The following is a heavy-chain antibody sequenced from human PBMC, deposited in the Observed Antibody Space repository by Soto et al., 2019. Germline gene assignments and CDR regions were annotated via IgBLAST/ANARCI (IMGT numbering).Heavy chain of an antibody. D-gene: IGHD3-10*01. J-gene: IGHJ3*02. V-gene: IGHV3-7*01. Sequence: EVQLVESGGGLVQPGGSLRLSCAASGFTFSSYWMSWVRQAPGKGLEWVANIKQDGSEKYYVDSVKGRFTISRDNAKNSLYLQMNSLRAADTAVYYCANYYGSGSLDAFDIWGQGTMVTVSS. CDR3: ANYYGSGSLDAFDI. CDR1: GFTFSSYW. CDR2: IKQDGSEK.